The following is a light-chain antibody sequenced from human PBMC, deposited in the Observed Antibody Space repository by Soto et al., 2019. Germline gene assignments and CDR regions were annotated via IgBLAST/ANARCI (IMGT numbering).Light chain of an antibody. V-gene: IGKV1-16*01. CDR2: GAS. J-gene: IGKJ1*01. CDR1: QAISNF. Sequence: DIQLTQSPFSLSASVGDRVPITCRASQAISNFLVWFQQKPRKAPPSLIYGASSLHSGVPSRFSGSGSGTDFTLTISSLQPDDFATYYCQQYYNFPPTFGQGTKVEI. CDR3: QQYYNFPPT.